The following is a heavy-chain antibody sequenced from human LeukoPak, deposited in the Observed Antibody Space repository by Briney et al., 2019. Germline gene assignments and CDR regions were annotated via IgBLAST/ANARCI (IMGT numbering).Heavy chain of an antibody. CDR2: IYYSGST. D-gene: IGHD3-22*01. Sequence: SETLSLTCTVAGGSITSYYWSWIRPPPGKGLDWIGYIYYSGSTNNNPSLKSRVTISVDTSKNQFSLKLKSVTAADTAVYYCARRTHDSSGLGTFDYWGQGTLVTVSS. CDR1: GGSITSYY. CDR3: ARRTHDSSGLGTFDY. V-gene: IGHV4-59*01. J-gene: IGHJ4*02.